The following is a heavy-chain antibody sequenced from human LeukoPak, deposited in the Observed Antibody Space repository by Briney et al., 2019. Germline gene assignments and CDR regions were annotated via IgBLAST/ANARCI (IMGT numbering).Heavy chain of an antibody. Sequence: PGGSLRLSCAASGFTFDYYEMNWVRQAPGKGLEWVSAMSSSDDGRYYAASVRGRFTISRDTSRSTLYLQMNSLRAEDAAVYYCAKAPVTSCRGAFCYPFDYWGQGTLVTVSS. J-gene: IGHJ4*02. CDR1: GFTFDYYE. V-gene: IGHV3-23*01. CDR2: MSSSDDGR. D-gene: IGHD2-15*01. CDR3: AKAPVTSCRGAFCYPFDY.